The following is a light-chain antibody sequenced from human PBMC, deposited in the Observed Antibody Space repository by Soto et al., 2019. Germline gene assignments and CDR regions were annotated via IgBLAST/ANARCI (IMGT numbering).Light chain of an antibody. V-gene: IGKV4-1*01. CDR3: QQYYGIPHT. CDR2: WAS. J-gene: IGKJ4*01. CDR1: QSVLYSSNNRNY. Sequence: DIVMTQSPGSLTVSLGERATINCKSSQSVLYSSNNRNYLAWYQQKPGQPPKLLFYWASTRESGVPDRFSGSGSETDFTLIISSLQAEDVAVYYCQQYYGIPHTFGGGTKVEIK.